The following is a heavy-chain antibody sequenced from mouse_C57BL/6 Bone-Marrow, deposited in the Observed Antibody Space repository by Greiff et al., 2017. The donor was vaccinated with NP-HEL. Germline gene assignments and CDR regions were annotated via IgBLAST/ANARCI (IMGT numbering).Heavy chain of an antibody. J-gene: IGHJ3*01. V-gene: IGHV6-6*01. CDR2: IRNKANNHAT. CDR1: GFTFSDAW. Sequence: EVQLQESGGGLVQPGGSMKLSCAASGFTFSDAWMDWVRQSPEKGLEWVAEIRNKANNHATYYAESVKGRFTISRDDSKSSVYLQMNSLRAEDTGIYYCTRRGCFAWFAYWGQGTLVTVSA. CDR3: TRRGCFAWFAY.